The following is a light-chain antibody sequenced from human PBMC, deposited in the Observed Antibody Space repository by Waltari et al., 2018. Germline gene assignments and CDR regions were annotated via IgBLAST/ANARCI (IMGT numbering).Light chain of an antibody. CDR1: SRDVGGYDY. V-gene: IGLV2-14*03. J-gene: IGLJ2*01. Sequence: QSALTQPASVSGSPGQSITISCTGTSRDVGGYDYVSWYQKHPGKAPKLMIFDVSDRPSGVSSRFSVSKSGNTASLTISGLQAQDEADYYCASYISGDTLELFGGGT. CDR2: DVS. CDR3: ASYISGDTLEL.